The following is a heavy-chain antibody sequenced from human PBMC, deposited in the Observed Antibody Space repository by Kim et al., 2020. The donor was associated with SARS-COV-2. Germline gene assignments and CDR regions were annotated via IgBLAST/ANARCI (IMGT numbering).Heavy chain of an antibody. D-gene: IGHD3-22*01. CDR2: INHSGST. CDR1: GGSFSGYY. V-gene: IGHV4-34*01. CDR3: AINKKYYYYDSSGQYSD. J-gene: IGHJ4*02. Sequence: SETLSLTCAVYGGSFSGYYWSWIRQPPGKGLEWIGEINHSGSTNYNPSLKSRVTISVDTSKNQFSLKLSSVTAADTAVYYCAINKKYYYYDSSGQYSDWGQGTLVTVSS.